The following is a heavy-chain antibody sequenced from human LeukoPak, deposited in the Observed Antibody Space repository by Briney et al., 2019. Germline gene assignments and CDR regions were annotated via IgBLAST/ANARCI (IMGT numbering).Heavy chain of an antibody. Sequence: SDTLSLTCNVSGGSVTSHYWNWIRRPPGKGLEWIGYLYHTGITKYIPCLKSRVSMSVDTSKNQIFLKVNSVTAADTAVYHCVRSVDYFDNTGPHMMFDYWGQGSLVTVSS. CDR1: GGSVTSHY. CDR3: VRSVDYFDNTGPHMMFDY. J-gene: IGHJ4*02. D-gene: IGHD3-22*01. CDR2: LYHTGIT. V-gene: IGHV4-59*02.